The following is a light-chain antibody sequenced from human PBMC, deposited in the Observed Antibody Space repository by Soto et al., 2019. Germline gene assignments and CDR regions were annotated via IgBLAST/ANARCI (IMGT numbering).Light chain of an antibody. CDR3: QQSYSTPRT. Sequence: DIQVTQSPPTLSASVGDRVTITCRASQTISTWMAWYQQKPGKAPKLLVYDASTLQSGVASRLSGSGSGTDFTLTISSLQPEDFATYYCQQSYSTPRTFGQGTKV. J-gene: IGKJ1*01. CDR1: QTISTW. V-gene: IGKV1-39*01. CDR2: DAS.